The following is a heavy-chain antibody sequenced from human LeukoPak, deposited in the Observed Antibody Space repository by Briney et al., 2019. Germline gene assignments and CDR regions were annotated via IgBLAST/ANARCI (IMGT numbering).Heavy chain of an antibody. CDR3: ATSTLIVGATNDAFDI. Sequence: ASVKVSCKVSGYTLTELSMHWVRQDPGKGLEWMGGFDPEDGETIYAQKFQGRVTMTEDTSTDTAYMELSSLRSEDTAVYYCATSTLIVGATNDAFDIWGQGTMVTVSS. V-gene: IGHV1-24*01. D-gene: IGHD1-26*01. J-gene: IGHJ3*02. CDR1: GYTLTELS. CDR2: FDPEDGET.